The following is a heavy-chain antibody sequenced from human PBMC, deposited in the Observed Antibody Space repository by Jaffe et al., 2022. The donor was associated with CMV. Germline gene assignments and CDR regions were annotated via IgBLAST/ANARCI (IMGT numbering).Heavy chain of an antibody. CDR1: GYTFHSYD. CDR2: ISPYNGDT. J-gene: IGHJ4*02. CDR3: ARARPLDN. Sequence: QVQLVQSGTEVKEPGASVKVSCKASGYTFHSYDFNWVRQAPGQGLEWMGRISPYNGDTDSAQKFQDRITMTTDTSTSTAYMELRSLRSDDTAVYYCARARPLDNWGQGTLVTVSS. V-gene: IGHV1-18*01.